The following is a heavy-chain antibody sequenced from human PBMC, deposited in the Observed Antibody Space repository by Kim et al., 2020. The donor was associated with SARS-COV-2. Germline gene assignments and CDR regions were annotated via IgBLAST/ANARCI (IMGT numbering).Heavy chain of an antibody. CDR2: IYYSGST. J-gene: IGHJ6*02. CDR1: GGSISSYY. D-gene: IGHD3-9*01. Sequence: SETLSLTCTVSGGSISSYYWSWIRQPPGKGLEWIGYIYYSGSTNYNPSLKSRVTISVDTSKNQFSLKLSSVTAADTAVYYCARGPYVGGFDWLFKTTPYYSGMDVWGQGPTVTVSS. CDR3: ARGPYVGGFDWLFKTTPYYSGMDV. V-gene: IGHV4-59*01.